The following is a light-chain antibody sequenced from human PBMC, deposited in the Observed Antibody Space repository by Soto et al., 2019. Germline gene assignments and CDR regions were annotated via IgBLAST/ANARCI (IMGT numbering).Light chain of an antibody. V-gene: IGKV1-5*03. Sequence: DILMTQSPSTLSASVGERVTITCRASQSVRSWLAWYQQKPGQAPKLLIYNASSIESGVTSRFSGSGSGTEFTLTISSLQPDDFATYYCKQYNSYSPLTFGGGTQVEIK. CDR2: NAS. J-gene: IGKJ4*01. CDR1: QSVRSW. CDR3: KQYNSYSPLT.